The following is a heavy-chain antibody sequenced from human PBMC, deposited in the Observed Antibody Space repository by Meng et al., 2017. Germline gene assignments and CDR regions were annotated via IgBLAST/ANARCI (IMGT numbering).Heavy chain of an antibody. J-gene: IGHJ4*02. CDR1: GYTFTAYY. CDR3: VRDEDISAAGKLFGNY. D-gene: IGHD6-13*01. Sequence: QVKLVESGAAVKKPGASVKGSCTPSGYTFTAYYIHWVRQAPGQGPDWMGRIDPNSGVTEYAQKFQGRVTVTGDTSISTAYMELSRLRADDTAIYYCVRDEDISAAGKLFGNYWGQGTLVTVSS. CDR2: IDPNSGVT. V-gene: IGHV1-2*06.